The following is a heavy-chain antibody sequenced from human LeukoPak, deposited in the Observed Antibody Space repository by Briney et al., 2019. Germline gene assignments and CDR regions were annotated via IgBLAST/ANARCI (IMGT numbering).Heavy chain of an antibody. CDR2: IYSSGST. CDR1: AGSISIYY. Sequence: SETLSLTCTVSAGSISIYYCSWIRQPAGKGLEWIGRIYSSGSTNCNPSLKSRVTISVDKSNNQFSLKLSSVTAADTAMYYCARGLVGTTGEQNLFDPCGHRTLLTVSS. V-gene: IGHV4-4*07. D-gene: IGHD1-26*01. CDR3: ARGLVGTTGEQNLFDP. J-gene: IGHJ5*02.